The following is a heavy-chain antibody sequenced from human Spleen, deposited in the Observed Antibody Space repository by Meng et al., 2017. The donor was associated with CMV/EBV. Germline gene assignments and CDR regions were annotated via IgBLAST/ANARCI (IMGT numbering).Heavy chain of an antibody. D-gene: IGHD2-21*01. CDR3: ASFDHIPRRNYFDY. Sequence: QVQLQEPGPGPVAPSHTRPLPCPASGGSMSSGNYYWSWIRQPPGKGLEWIGYIHHSGSAYYNPSLKSRVSISVDTSKNQFSLNLNSMTAADTAVYYCASFDHIPRRNYFDYWGQGTLVTVSS. V-gene: IGHV4-30-4*01. CDR1: GGSMSSGNYY. J-gene: IGHJ4*02. CDR2: IHHSGSA.